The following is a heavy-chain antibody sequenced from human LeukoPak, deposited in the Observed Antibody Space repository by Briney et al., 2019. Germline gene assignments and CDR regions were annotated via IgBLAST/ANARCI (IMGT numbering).Heavy chain of an antibody. Sequence: PGGSLRLSCAASGFTFSSYWMHWVRQAPGKGLVWVSHINTDGSSTTYGDPAKGRFTVSRDNAKNTLFLQMNSLRVEDTAVYYCARGTAATAGIDYWGQGTLVTVSS. V-gene: IGHV3-74*01. CDR1: GFTFSSYW. CDR2: INTDGSST. D-gene: IGHD6-13*01. J-gene: IGHJ4*02. CDR3: ARGTAATAGIDY.